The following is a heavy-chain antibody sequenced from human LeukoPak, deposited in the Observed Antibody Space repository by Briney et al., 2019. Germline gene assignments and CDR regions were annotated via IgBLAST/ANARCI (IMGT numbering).Heavy chain of an antibody. CDR1: GFTFSSYA. CDR2: ISGSGGST. D-gene: IGHD2-2*01. CDR3: AKDRMGYCSSTSCLGDAFDI. Sequence: GGSLRLSCAASGFTFSSYAMSWVRQAPGKGLEWVSAISGSGGSTYYADSVKSRFTISRDNSKNTLYLQMNSLRAEDTAVYYCAKDRMGYCSSTSCLGDAFDIWGQETMVTVSS. J-gene: IGHJ3*02. V-gene: IGHV3-23*01.